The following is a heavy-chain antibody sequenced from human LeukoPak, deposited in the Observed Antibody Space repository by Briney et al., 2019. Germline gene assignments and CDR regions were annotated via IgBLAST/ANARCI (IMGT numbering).Heavy chain of an antibody. CDR2: INPSGST. V-gene: IGHV4-34*01. CDR3: ARHCTTSNCYRY. D-gene: IGHD2-8*01. Sequence: SETLSLTCAVYGGSFSDYSWSWIRQPPGRGLEWIGEINPSGSTNYNPSLKSRVTISVDTSKNQFSLKVSSVTAADTAVYYCARHCTTSNCYRYWGQGTLGTVSS. J-gene: IGHJ4*02. CDR1: GGSFSDYS.